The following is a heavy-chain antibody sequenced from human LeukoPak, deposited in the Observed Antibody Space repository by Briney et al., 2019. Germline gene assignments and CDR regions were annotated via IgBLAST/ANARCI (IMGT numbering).Heavy chain of an antibody. D-gene: IGHD3-10*01. CDR1: GFTFSDYY. CDR2: ISSRGSTI. J-gene: IGHJ6*02. Sequence: GGSLRLSCAASGFTFSDYYMSWIRQAPGKGLEWVSYISSRGSTIYYADSVKGRFTISRDNAKNSLYLQMNSLRAEDTAVYYCARDIGFTVVRGAMLYYYAMDVWGQGTTVTISS. V-gene: IGHV3-11*01. CDR3: ARDIGFTVVRGAMLYYYAMDV.